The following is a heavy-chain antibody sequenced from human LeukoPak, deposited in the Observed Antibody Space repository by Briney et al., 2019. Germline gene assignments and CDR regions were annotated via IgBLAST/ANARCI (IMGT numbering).Heavy chain of an antibody. J-gene: IGHJ6*03. CDR2: IWYDGTNK. Sequence: GGSLRLSCAASGFTFSNYGMHWVRQAPGKGLEWVAFIWYDGTNKYYADSVKGRLTISRDNSKNTLYLQMNSLRAEDTAVYYCAKDGTTVTIRYYYYYMDVWGKGTTVTVSS. CDR1: GFTFSNYG. V-gene: IGHV3-30*02. D-gene: IGHD4-11*01. CDR3: AKDGTTVTIRYYYYYMDV.